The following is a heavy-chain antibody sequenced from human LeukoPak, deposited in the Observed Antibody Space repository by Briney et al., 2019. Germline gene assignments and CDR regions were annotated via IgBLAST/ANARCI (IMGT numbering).Heavy chain of an antibody. D-gene: IGHD5-18*01. Sequence: SETLSLTCTVSGGSVSSYYWGWIRQPPGKGLEWIGNIHNSESTYYNPSLKSRVTISVDTSKNQFSLKLSSVTAADTAVYYCARQVTFGYAYAYYFDYWGQGSLVTVSS. V-gene: IGHV4-39*01. CDR2: IHNSEST. CDR1: GGSVSSYY. J-gene: IGHJ4*02. CDR3: ARQVTFGYAYAYYFDY.